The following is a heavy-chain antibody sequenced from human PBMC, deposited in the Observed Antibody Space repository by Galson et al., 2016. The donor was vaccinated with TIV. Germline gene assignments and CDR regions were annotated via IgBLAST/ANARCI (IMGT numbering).Heavy chain of an antibody. CDR1: GYSFVSYW. CDR2: IYPEDSTI. J-gene: IGHJ4*02. CDR3: ARLRGELLHFDS. D-gene: IGHD1-26*01. Sequence: QSGAEVKKPGESLKISCEVSGYSFVSYWIGWVRQRPGKGLEWMGIIYPEDSTIKYSPAFQGQVTISAAKSPNTAYLHWSSLKASDTATYYCARLRGELLHFDSWGQGTLVIVSS. V-gene: IGHV5-51*01.